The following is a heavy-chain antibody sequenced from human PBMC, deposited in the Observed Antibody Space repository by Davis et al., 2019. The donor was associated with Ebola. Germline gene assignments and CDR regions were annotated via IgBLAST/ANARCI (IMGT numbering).Heavy chain of an antibody. D-gene: IGHD5-12*01. Sequence: ESLKISCAASGFTFSSYEMNWVRQPPGKGLEWIGEIYHSGSTNYNPSLKSRVTISVDTSKNQFSLKLSSVTAADTAVYYCARVKWLLYYYGMDVWGQGTTVTVSS. CDR3: ARVKWLLYYYGMDV. CDR1: GFTFSSYE. V-gene: IGHV4-34*01. CDR2: IYHSGST. J-gene: IGHJ6*02.